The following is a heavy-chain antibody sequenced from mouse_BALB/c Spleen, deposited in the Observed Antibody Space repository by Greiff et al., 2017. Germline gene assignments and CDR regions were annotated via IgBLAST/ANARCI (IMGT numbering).Heavy chain of an antibody. CDR1: GYAFTNYL. Sequence: VQLQQSGAELVRPGTSVKVSCKASGYAFTNYLIEWVKQRPGQGLEWIGVINPGSGGTNYNEKFKGKATLTADKSSSTAYMQLSSLTSDDSAVYFCARSGGITTATLGYWGQGTTLTVSS. J-gene: IGHJ2*01. D-gene: IGHD1-2*01. V-gene: IGHV1-54*01. CDR3: ARSGGITTATLGY. CDR2: INPGSGGT.